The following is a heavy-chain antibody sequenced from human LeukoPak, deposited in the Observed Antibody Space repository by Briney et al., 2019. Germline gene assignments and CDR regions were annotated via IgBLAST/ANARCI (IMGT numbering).Heavy chain of an antibody. Sequence: GGSLRLSCAASGFIFSYYSMNWVRQAPGKGLEWVSSINSNSNYMSYADSVKGRFTISRDNAKNTLYLQMTSLRAEDTAVYYCARSEFEAFDMWGQGTMVTVSS. CDR1: GFIFSYYS. D-gene: IGHD3-10*01. V-gene: IGHV3-21*01. CDR3: ARSEFEAFDM. CDR2: INSNSNYM. J-gene: IGHJ3*02.